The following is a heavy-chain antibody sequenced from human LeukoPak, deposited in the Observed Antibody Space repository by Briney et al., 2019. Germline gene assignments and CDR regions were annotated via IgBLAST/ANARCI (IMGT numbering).Heavy chain of an antibody. Sequence: PSETLSLTCTVSGGSISSSSYYWGWIRQPPGKGLEWIGSIYYSGSTYYNPSLKSRVTISVDTSKNQFSLKLSSVTAADTAVYYCARDGRPYNWNDFGFYGMDVWGQGTTVTVSS. CDR3: ARDGRPYNWNDFGFYGMDV. CDR1: GGSISSSSYY. D-gene: IGHD1-20*01. J-gene: IGHJ6*02. V-gene: IGHV4-39*07. CDR2: IYYSGST.